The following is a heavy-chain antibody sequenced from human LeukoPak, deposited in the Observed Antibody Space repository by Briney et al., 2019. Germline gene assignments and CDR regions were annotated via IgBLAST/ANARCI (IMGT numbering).Heavy chain of an antibody. D-gene: IGHD3-3*01. CDR1: GFTFSSFA. CDR3: AKAHRRSGAFDI. V-gene: IGHV3-23*01. Sequence: PGGSLSLSFAASGFTFSSFAMTWVGQAPEKGLEWVSTISGSGGSTYYADSVKGRFTISRDNSKNTLYLQMNSLRAEDTAVYYCAKAHRRSGAFDIWGQGTMVTVSS. J-gene: IGHJ3*02. CDR2: ISGSGGST.